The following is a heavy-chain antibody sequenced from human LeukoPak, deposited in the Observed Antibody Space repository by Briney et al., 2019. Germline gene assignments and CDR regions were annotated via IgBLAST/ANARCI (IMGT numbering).Heavy chain of an antibody. CDR2: IYSGGST. CDR1: GFTVSSNY. V-gene: IGHV3-53*01. J-gene: IGHJ3*02. CDR3: ASSRYCRGGSCWGGAFDI. Sequence: GGSLRLSCAASGFTVSSNYMSWVRQAPGKGLEWVSVIYSGGSTYYADSVKGRFTISRDNSKNTLYLQMNSLRAEDTAVYYCASSRYCRGGSCWGGAFDIWGQGTMVTVSS. D-gene: IGHD2-15*01.